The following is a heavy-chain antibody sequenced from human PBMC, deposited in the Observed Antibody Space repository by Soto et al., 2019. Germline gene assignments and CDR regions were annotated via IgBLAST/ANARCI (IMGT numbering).Heavy chain of an antibody. J-gene: IGHJ6*02. CDR2: IKSKTDGGTT. CDR3: TTGFVVVPAALRGDYYYYGMDV. Sequence: VQLVESGGGLVKPGGSLRLSCAASGFTFSNAWMSWVRQAPGKGLEWVGRIKSKTDGGTTDYAAPVKGRFTISRDDSKNTLYLQMNSLKTEDTAVYYCTTGFVVVPAALRGDYYYYGMDVWGQGTTVTVSS. D-gene: IGHD2-2*01. V-gene: IGHV3-15*01. CDR1: GFTFSNAW.